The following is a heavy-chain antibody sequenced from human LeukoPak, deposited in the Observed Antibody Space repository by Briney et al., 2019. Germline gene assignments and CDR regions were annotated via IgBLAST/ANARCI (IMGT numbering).Heavy chain of an antibody. CDR2: ISGSGGST. J-gene: IGHJ4*02. D-gene: IGHD3-22*01. Sequence: PGGSLRLSCAASGFTFISYAMSWVGQAPGKGLEGVSAISGSGGSTYYPDSVKGRLAISRDKSKNSPYLQMNILRAEDTAVYYCAKVVHYYDSSGYYSWFDYWGQGTLVTVSS. CDR1: GFTFISYA. CDR3: AKVVHYYDSSGYYSWFDY. V-gene: IGHV3-23*01.